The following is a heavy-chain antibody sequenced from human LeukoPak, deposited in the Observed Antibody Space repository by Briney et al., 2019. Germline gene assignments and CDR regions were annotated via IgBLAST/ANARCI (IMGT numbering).Heavy chain of an antibody. Sequence: SETLSLTCAVYGGSFSSSYWSWIRHPPGKGMEWIGEINHSGSTNYNPSLKSRVTISVDTSKIQFSLKLSSVTAADTAVYYCARVGKQWLVLYYFDYWGQGTLVTVSS. CDR3: ARVGKQWLVLYYFDY. J-gene: IGHJ4*02. CDR2: INHSGST. CDR1: GGSFSSSY. D-gene: IGHD6-19*01. V-gene: IGHV4-34*01.